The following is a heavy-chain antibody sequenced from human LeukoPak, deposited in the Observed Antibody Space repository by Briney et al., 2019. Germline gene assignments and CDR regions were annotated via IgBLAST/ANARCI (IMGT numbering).Heavy chain of an antibody. CDR3: AKDPQAPTTVTFDY. J-gene: IGHJ4*02. D-gene: IGHD4-17*01. CDR2: ISGSGGST. CDR1: GFTFSSYA. V-gene: IGHV3-23*01. Sequence: GGSLRLSCAASGFTFSSYALSWVRQAPGKGLEWVSAISGSGGSTYYADSVKGRFTISRDNSKNTLYLQMNSLRAEDTAVYYCAKDPQAPTTVTFDYWGQGTLVTVSS.